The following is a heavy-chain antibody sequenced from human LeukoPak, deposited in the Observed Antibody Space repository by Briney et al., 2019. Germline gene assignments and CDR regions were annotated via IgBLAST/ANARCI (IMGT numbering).Heavy chain of an antibody. D-gene: IGHD2-8*01. CDR1: GLTVSDKY. Sequence: PGGSLRLSCAVSGLTVSDKYMSWVRQAPGKGLECVSLIYGGGDTYYADSVKGRFTISRDNSKNTLYLQMNSLRAEDTAVYYCAKRGCDTNGCPYYFDYWGQGTLVTVPS. V-gene: IGHV3-53*01. CDR3: AKRGCDTNGCPYYFDY. CDR2: IYGGGDT. J-gene: IGHJ4*02.